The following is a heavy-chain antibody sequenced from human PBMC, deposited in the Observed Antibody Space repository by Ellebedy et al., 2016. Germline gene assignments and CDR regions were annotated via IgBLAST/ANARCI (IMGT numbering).Heavy chain of an antibody. V-gene: IGHV3-48*02. CDR1: GFTFTSYS. J-gene: IGHJ3*01. CDR2: ISPTSGSTI. CDR3: TRGGLDNSCDV. Sequence: GESLKISXAVSGFTFTSYSMKWVRQTPGKGLEWVSYISPTSGSTIYYADSVKGRFTISRDNAKNSVYLQMNSLRDEDTAVYYCTRGGLDNSCDVWGQGTMVTVSS. D-gene: IGHD3-16*01.